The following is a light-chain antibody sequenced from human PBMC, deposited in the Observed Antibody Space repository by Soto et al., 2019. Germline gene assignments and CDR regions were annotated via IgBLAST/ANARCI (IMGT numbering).Light chain of an antibody. J-gene: IGKJ3*01. CDR3: QLTYSPPFT. CDR2: AAS. V-gene: IGKV1-39*01. CDR1: QRITNS. Sequence: DIQMTQSPSSLSACVGDRVTIPCRASQRITNSLNWYQQKPGRAPNLLIYAASSLQRGAPSRFSGSGSGTDFTLTISSLQPDDFATYYCQLTYSPPFTFGTGTKVD.